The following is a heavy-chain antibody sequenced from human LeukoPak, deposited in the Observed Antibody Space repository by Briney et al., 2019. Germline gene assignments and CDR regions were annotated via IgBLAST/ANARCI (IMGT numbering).Heavy chain of an antibody. D-gene: IGHD2-15*01. CDR2: ISGSGDNT. CDR3: ARDRSCTGGSCYMDV. V-gene: IGHV3-23*01. CDR1: GFTFSTYA. J-gene: IGHJ6*03. Sequence: PGGSLRLSCAASGFTFSTYAMSWLRQAPGKGLEWVSGISGSGDNTNYADSVKGRFTISRDNSKNTLSLQMSSLRVEDTAVYYCARDRSCTGGSCYMDVWGRGTTVTVSS.